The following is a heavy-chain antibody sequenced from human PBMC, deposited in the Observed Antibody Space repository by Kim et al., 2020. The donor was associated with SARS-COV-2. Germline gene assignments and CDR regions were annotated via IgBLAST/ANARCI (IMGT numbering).Heavy chain of an antibody. V-gene: IGHV1-69*01. J-gene: IGHJ4*02. Sequence: AQKFQGRVTITADESTSTAYMELSSLRSEDTAVYYCARARGTTVTTFFDYWGQGTLVTVSS. CDR3: ARARGTTVTTFFDY. D-gene: IGHD4-17*01.